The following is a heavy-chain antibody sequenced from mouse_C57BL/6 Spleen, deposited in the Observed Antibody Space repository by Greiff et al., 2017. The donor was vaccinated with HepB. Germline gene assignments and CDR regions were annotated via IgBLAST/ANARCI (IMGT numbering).Heavy chain of an antibody. CDR1: GYTFTSYW. J-gene: IGHJ2*01. D-gene: IGHD2-3*01. CDR2: IDPSDSYT. CDR3: ARGDDRSFYYFDY. Sequence: QVQLQQSGAELVMPGASVKLSCKASGYTFTSYWMHWVKQRPGQGLEWIGEIDPSDSYTNYNQKFKGKSTLTVDKSSSTAYMQLSSLTSEDSAVYYCARGDDRSFYYFDYWGQGTTLTVSS. V-gene: IGHV1-69*01.